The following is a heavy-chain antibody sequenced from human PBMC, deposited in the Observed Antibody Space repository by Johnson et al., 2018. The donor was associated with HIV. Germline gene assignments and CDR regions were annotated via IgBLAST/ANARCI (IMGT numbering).Heavy chain of an antibody. Sequence: VQLVESGGALVQPGGSLRLSCEVSGFTISTFWMHWVRQVPGKGLMWVSRISGDGSSSSYADSVKGRFTISRDNAKNTLYLQMNSLRAEDTAVYYCARPRPGIAARPIPGSGAFDIWGQGTMVTVSS. D-gene: IGHD6-6*01. J-gene: IGHJ3*02. CDR2: ISGDGSSS. V-gene: IGHV3-74*02. CDR1: GFTISTFW. CDR3: ARPRPGIAARPIPGSGAFDI.